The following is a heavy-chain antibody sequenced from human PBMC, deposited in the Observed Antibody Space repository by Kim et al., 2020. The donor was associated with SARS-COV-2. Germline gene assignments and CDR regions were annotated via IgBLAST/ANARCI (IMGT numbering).Heavy chain of an antibody. V-gene: IGHV4-34*01. D-gene: IGHD6-13*01. CDR3: ATSYSSEYFQH. CDR1: GASFSGYY. CDR2: INHSGST. Sequence: SETLSLTCAVYGASFSGYYWSWIRQPPGKGLEWIGEINHSGSTNYNPSLKSRVTISVDTSKNQFSLKLSSVTAADTAVYYCATSYSSEYFQHWGQGTLVTVSS. J-gene: IGHJ1*01.